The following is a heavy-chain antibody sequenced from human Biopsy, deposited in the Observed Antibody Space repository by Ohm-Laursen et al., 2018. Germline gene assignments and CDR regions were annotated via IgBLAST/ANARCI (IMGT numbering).Heavy chain of an antibody. CDR1: GHSFTSPY. D-gene: IGHD6-19*01. Sequence: GASVTASCQADGHSFTSPYMHSARHAPGDGLEWLGMINPSGSTTSYPQIFQGRVTMTRDTSKSTVYMELSSLRSADTAVYFCARNTGWYGDLYYFDYWGQGTLVTVSS. V-gene: IGHV1-46*01. CDR3: ARNTGWYGDLYYFDY. J-gene: IGHJ4*02. CDR2: INPSGSTT.